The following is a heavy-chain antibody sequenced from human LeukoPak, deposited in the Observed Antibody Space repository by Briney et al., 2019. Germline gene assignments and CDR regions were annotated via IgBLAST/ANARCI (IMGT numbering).Heavy chain of an antibody. CDR2: IDVRGETI. Sequence: GGSLRLSCAASGFTFSDYYMTWIRQAPGKGLECVAYIDVRGETILYADSVKGRFTISTDSAKTSLYLQMNSLRAEDTAVYYCAREDNVWNLLYNYYMDVWGNGTTVTVSS. CDR1: GFTFSDYY. J-gene: IGHJ6*03. D-gene: IGHD1-1*01. CDR3: AREDNVWNLLYNYYMDV. V-gene: IGHV3-11*01.